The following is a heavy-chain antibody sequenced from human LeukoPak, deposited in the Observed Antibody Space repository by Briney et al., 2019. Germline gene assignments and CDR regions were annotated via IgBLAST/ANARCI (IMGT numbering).Heavy chain of an antibody. V-gene: IGHV3-48*02. D-gene: IGHD4-23*01. CDR1: GFTFSSYG. CDR3: ARHDYGGNSGDY. J-gene: IGHJ4*02. Sequence: LPEGSLRLSCAASGFTFSSYGMNWVRQAPGKGLEWVSYIGTTTSTIYYADSVKGRFTISRDNAKNSLYLQMSSLRDEDTAVYYCARHDYGGNSGDYWGQGTLVTVSS. CDR2: IGTTTSTI.